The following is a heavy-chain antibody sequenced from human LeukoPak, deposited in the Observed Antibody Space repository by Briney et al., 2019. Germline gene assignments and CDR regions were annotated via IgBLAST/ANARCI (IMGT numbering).Heavy chain of an antibody. D-gene: IGHD6-13*01. Sequence: VASVTVSCKVSRYTCTSYDINWVLQATGQGLEWMGWMNPNSGNTGYAQKFQGRVTMTRNTSISTAYMELSSLRSEDTGVYYCARGLGAAAAPDYWGQRTLVTVSS. CDR2: MNPNSGNT. V-gene: IGHV1-8*01. CDR1: RYTCTSYD. J-gene: IGHJ4*02. CDR3: ARGLGAAAAPDY.